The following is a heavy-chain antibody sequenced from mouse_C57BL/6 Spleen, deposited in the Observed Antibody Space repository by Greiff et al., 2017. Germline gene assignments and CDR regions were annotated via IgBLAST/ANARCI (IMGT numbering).Heavy chain of an antibody. J-gene: IGHJ1*03. V-gene: IGHV1-82*01. D-gene: IGHD2-4*01. CDR3: ARYDYDEGYCDV. Sequence: VQLQESGPELVKPGASVKISCKASGYAFSSSWMNWVKQRPGKGLEWIGRIYPGDGDTNYNGKFKGKATLTADKSSSTAYMQLSSLTSEDSAVYFCARYDYDEGYCDVWGTGTTVTVSS. CDR2: IYPGDGDT. CDR1: GYAFSSSW.